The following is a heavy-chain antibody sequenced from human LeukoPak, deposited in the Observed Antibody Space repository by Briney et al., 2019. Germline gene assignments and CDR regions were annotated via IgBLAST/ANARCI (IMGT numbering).Heavy chain of an antibody. CDR3: ARLWVARCGSYPTRYGGVDY. CDR1: GFTFSSYS. Sequence: GGSLRLSCAASGFTFSSYSMNWVRQAPGKGLEWVSYISSSSSTIYYADSVKGRFTISRDNAKNSLCLQMNSLRAEDTAVYYCARLWVARCGSYPTRYGGVDYWGQGTLVTVSS. CDR2: ISSSSSTI. D-gene: IGHD1-26*01. J-gene: IGHJ4*02. V-gene: IGHV3-48*01.